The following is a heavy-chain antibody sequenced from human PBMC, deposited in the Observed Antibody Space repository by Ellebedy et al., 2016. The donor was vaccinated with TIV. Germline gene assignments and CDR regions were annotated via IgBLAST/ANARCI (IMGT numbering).Heavy chain of an antibody. J-gene: IGHJ6*02. Sequence: MPSETLSLTCGVSGGPFRGYYWSWIRQSQGKGLEWIGEIIHSGESNYNPSLKRRVTLSVDTSKNQISLSLSSMTAADTAVYYCAKGIGMDVWGPGTTVIVS. D-gene: IGHD2-21*01. CDR1: GGPFRGYY. CDR2: IIHSGES. CDR3: AKGIGMDV. V-gene: IGHV4-34*12.